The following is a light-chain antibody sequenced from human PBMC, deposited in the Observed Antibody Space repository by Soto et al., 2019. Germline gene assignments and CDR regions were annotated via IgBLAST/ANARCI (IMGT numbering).Light chain of an antibody. CDR3: QQYGTSPYT. Sequence: EIVLTQSPGTLSLSRGERATLSCRASQSVSSGYLAWYQKKPGQTPRLLIYGASSRAIGIPDRFSGSGSGTDFTLTISRLEPEAFAVYYCQQYGTSPYTFGQGTKLEIK. J-gene: IGKJ2*01. CDR2: GAS. CDR1: QSVSSGY. V-gene: IGKV3-20*01.